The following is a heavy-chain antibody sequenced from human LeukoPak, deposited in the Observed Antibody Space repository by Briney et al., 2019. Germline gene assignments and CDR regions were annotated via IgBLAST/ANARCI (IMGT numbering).Heavy chain of an antibody. CDR3: AKQGKLMVRGVPDWFDP. CDR1: GGSISSSSYY. V-gene: IGHV4-39*01. CDR2: IYYSGRT. J-gene: IGHJ5*02. D-gene: IGHD3-10*01. Sequence: SETLSLSCTVSGGSISSSSYYWGWIRQPPGRGLEWIGSIYYSGRTYYNPSLKHRVSRSGATSKNPFPLTLSSGNAADTAAYTCAKQGKLMVRGVPDWFDPWGQGTLVTVSS.